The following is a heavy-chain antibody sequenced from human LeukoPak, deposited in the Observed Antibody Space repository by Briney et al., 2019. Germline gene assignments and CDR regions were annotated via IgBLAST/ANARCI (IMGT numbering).Heavy chain of an antibody. CDR2: IYYSGNT. CDR1: GGSISSYY. Sequence: SQTLSLTRNVSGGSISSYYWSWIRQPPGKGLELIGYIYYSGNTNYNPSLKSRVTISADTSKNQFPLKLSSVTAAGTAMYYCARQRDNALSYFDYWGQGTLVTVSS. J-gene: IGHJ4*02. D-gene: IGHD1-14*01. CDR3: ARQRDNALSYFDY. V-gene: IGHV4-59*08.